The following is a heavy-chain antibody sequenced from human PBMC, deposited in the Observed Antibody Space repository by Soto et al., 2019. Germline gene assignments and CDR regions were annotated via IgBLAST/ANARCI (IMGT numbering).Heavy chain of an antibody. CDR1: GFSFNTYE. Sequence: EVQLVESGGGLVQPGGSLRLSCAASGFSFNTYEMNWVRQAPGKGLEWVSYISTSGSTIYYADSVKGRFTISRDNGKNSMYLQMNSLRAEDTAVYYCAYGGSCDYWGQGTQVTVSS. CDR3: AYGGSCDY. CDR2: ISTSGSTI. D-gene: IGHD1-26*01. V-gene: IGHV3-48*03. J-gene: IGHJ4*02.